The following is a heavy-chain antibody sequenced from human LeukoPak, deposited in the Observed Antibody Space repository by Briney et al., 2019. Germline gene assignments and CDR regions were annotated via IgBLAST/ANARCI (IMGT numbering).Heavy chain of an antibody. V-gene: IGHV1-2*02. J-gene: IGHJ5*02. CDR2: INPNSGGT. CDR3: ARDRVVVAATHHWFDP. D-gene: IGHD2-15*01. Sequence: ALVKVSCRASGYTFTGYYMHWVRQAPGQGLEWMGWINPNSGGTNYAQKFQGRVTMTRDTSISTAYMELSRLRSDDTAVYYCARDRVVVAATHHWFDPWGQGTLVTVSS. CDR1: GYTFTGYY.